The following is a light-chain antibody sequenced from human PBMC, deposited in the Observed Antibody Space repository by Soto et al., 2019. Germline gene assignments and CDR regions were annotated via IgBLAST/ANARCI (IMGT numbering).Light chain of an antibody. CDR3: QQYNSYRT. J-gene: IGKJ1*01. CDR1: QSISNF. Sequence: IQMTQSPSTLSASVGDRVTITCRASQSISNFLAWYQQKPGKAPKLLIYKASSLESGVPSRFSGSGSGTEFTLTISSLQPDDFATYYCQQYNSYRTFGQGTKVDIK. V-gene: IGKV1-5*03. CDR2: KAS.